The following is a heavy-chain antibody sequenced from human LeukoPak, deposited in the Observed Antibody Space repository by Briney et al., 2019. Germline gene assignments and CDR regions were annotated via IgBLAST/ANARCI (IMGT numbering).Heavy chain of an antibody. Sequence: SETLSLTCTVSGGSISSSSYYWGWIRQPPGRGLEWIGSIYYSGSTYYNPSLKSRVTISVDTSKNQFSLKLSSVTAADTAVYYCARHTIRGYDVSTFDYWGQGTLVTVSS. CDR1: GGSISSSSYY. V-gene: IGHV4-39*01. D-gene: IGHD5-12*01. J-gene: IGHJ4*02. CDR2: IYYSGST. CDR3: ARHTIRGYDVSTFDY.